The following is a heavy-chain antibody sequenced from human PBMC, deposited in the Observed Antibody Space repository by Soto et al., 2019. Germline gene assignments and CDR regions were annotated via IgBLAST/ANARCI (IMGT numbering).Heavy chain of an antibody. D-gene: IGHD5-18*01. V-gene: IGHV4-59*08. CDR3: ARLWIQPLWRYFDL. J-gene: IGHJ2*01. CDR1: GGSISSYY. CDR2: IYYSGST. Sequence: QVQLQESGLGLVKPSETLSLTCTVSGGSISSYYWSWIRQPPGKGLEWIGYIYYSGSTNYNPSLKSRVTISVDTSKNQFSLKLSSVTAADTAVYYCARLWIQPLWRYFDLWGRGTLVTVSS.